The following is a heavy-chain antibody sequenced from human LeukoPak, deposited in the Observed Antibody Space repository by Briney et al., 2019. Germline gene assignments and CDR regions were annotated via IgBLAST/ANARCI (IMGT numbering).Heavy chain of an antibody. D-gene: IGHD3-10*01. CDR1: GFTFSSFA. CDR2: ISYDGSNK. CDR3: SKGAYYYGSGSYCFDH. J-gene: IGHJ5*02. Sequence: GSLRLSCTASGFTFSSFAMHWVRQAPGKGLEWVVFISYDGSNKYFADSVRGRFTISRDYSKNTLFVQMNSLRAEDTAVYYCSKGAYYYGSGSYCFDHWGQGTLVTVST. V-gene: IGHV3-30-3*01.